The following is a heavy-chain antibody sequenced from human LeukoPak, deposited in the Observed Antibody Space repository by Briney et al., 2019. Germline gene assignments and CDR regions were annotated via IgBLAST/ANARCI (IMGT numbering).Heavy chain of an antibody. D-gene: IGHD3-3*01. J-gene: IGHJ4*02. CDR3: ARDLLEWYFDY. CDR1: GLTVSSSY. Sequence: GGSLRLSCAASGLTVSSSYMSWVRQTPGKGLEWVSVIYSGGSTYYADSVKGRFTISRDNSKNTLYLQMNSLRAEDTAVYYCARDLLEWYFDYWGQGTLVTVSS. CDR2: IYSGGST. V-gene: IGHV3-66*01.